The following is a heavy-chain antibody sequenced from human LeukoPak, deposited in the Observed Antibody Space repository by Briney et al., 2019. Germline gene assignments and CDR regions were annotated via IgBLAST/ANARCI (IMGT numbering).Heavy chain of an antibody. Sequence: SETLSLTCTVSGASISSGDYLWSWIRQPPGMGLEWIGNIYYSGSTNYNASLKSRVTISIDTSKNQFSLNLSTVTAADTAVYYCARGTYDFWSGYSPMDVWGKGTTVTVSS. V-gene: IGHV4-30-4*01. J-gene: IGHJ6*03. CDR1: GASISSGDYL. CDR3: ARGTYDFWSGYSPMDV. CDR2: IYYSGST. D-gene: IGHD3-3*01.